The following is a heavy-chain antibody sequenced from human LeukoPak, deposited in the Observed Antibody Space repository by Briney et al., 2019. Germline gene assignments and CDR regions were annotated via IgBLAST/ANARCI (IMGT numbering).Heavy chain of an antibody. D-gene: IGHD4-17*01. CDR1: GYSISSGYY. CDR2: IYHSGST. V-gene: IGHV4-38-2*02. CDR3: AELDYGDDWYFDY. J-gene: IGHJ4*02. Sequence: SETLSLTCTVSGYSISSGYYWGWIRQPPGKGLEWIGSIYHSGSTYYNPSLKSRVTISVDTSKNQFSLKLSSVTAADTAVYYGAELDYGDDWYFDYWGQGTLVTVSS.